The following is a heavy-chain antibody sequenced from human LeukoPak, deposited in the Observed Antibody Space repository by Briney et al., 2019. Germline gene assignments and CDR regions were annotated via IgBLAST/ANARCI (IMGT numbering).Heavy chain of an antibody. D-gene: IGHD3-22*01. CDR2: ISSSGSTI. Sequence: GGSLRLSCAASGFTFSSYEMNWVRQAPGKGLEWVSYISSSGSTIYYADSVKGRCTISRDNAKNSLYLQMNSLRAEDTAVYYCAREPSYDSSGYPLDYWGQGTLVTVSS. J-gene: IGHJ4*02. CDR1: GFTFSSYE. V-gene: IGHV3-48*03. CDR3: AREPSYDSSGYPLDY.